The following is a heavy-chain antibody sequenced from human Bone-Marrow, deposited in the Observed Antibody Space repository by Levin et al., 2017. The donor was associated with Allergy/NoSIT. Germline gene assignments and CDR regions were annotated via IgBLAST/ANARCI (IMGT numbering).Heavy chain of an antibody. D-gene: IGHD2-2*01. CDR1: GDTFRNYG. J-gene: IGHJ6*02. CDR2: IIPILSVI. V-gene: IGHV1-69*04. Sequence: ASVKVSCKFGDTFRNYGVSWVRQAPGLGLEWMGRIIPILSVIHYAQSFQGRLTVTADTLTNTAYMDLSNLTSHDTAVYFCARDLTKGYGMDVWGQGTTVTVFS. CDR3: ARDLTKGYGMDV.